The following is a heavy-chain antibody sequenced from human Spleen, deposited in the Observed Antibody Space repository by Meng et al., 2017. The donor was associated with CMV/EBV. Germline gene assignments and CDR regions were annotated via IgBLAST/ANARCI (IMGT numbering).Heavy chain of an antibody. V-gene: IGHV3-48*04. D-gene: IGHD2-21*01. CDR3: ARDLAPAVIARWFDP. Sequence: GGSLRLSCAASGFTFSSYSMNWVRQAPGKGLEWVSYISSSSSTIYYADSVKGRFTISRDNAKNSLYLQMNSLRAEDTAVYYCARDLAPAVIARWFDPWGQGTLVTVSS. CDR2: ISSSSSTI. CDR1: GFTFSSYS. J-gene: IGHJ5*02.